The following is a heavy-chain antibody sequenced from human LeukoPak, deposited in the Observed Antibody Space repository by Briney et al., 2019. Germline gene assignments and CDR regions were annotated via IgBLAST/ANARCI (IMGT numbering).Heavy chain of an antibody. D-gene: IGHD4-17*01. J-gene: IGHJ2*01. CDR1: GFTFSSYW. V-gene: IGHV3-74*01. Sequence: GGSLRLSCAASGFTFSSYWMHWVRQAPGKGLVWVSRINSDGSSTSYADSVKGRFTISRDNSKNTLYLQMNSLRTEDTAVYYCARATVTSPFSGSTPWGRGTLVTVSS. CDR2: INSDGSST. CDR3: ARATVTSPFSGSTP.